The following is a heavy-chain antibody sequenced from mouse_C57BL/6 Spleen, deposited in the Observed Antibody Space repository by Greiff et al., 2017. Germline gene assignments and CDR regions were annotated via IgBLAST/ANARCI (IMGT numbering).Heavy chain of an antibody. D-gene: IGHD1-1*02. CDR2: IRSKSNNYAT. V-gene: IGHV10-1*01. CDR1: GFSFNTYA. CDR3: VRHGGTNFDY. J-gene: IGHJ2*01. Sequence: EVKLVESGGGLVQPKGSLKLSCAASGFSFNTYAMNWVRQAPGKGLEWVARIRSKSNNYATYYADSVKDRFTFSRDDSESMLYLQMNNLKTEDTAMYYCVRHGGTNFDYWGQGTTLTVSS.